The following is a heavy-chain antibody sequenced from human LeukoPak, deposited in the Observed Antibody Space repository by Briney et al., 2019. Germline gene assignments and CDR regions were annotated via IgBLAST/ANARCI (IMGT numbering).Heavy chain of an antibody. CDR1: GGSISSYY. J-gene: IGHJ4*02. CDR3: AREVVTGTTDY. D-gene: IGHD1-7*01. Sequence: SETLSLTCTVSGGSISSYYWSWIRQPPGKGLEWIGYIYYSGSTNYNPSLKSRVTISVDTSKNQFSLKLSSVTGADTAVYYCAREVVTGTTDYWGQGTLVTVSS. CDR2: IYYSGST. V-gene: IGHV4-59*01.